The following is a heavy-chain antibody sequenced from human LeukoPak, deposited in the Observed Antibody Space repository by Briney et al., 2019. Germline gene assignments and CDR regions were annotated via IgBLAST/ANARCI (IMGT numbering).Heavy chain of an antibody. J-gene: IGHJ4*02. CDR2: IFSSGST. Sequence: PSETLSLTCAVSGGSVDNSNYYWAWVRQPPGKVLEWIGTIFSSGSTFYSPSLETRITISVDTSMTQFSLKLSSVTAANTAVYFCASERWSRRAYFDGWGQGILVTVSS. D-gene: IGHD5-24*01. CDR1: GGSVDNSNYY. CDR3: ASERWSRRAYFDG. V-gene: IGHV4-39*07.